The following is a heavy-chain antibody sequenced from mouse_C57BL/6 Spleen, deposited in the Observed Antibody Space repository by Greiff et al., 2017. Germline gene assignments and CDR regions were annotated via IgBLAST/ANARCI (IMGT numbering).Heavy chain of an antibody. CDR1: GYTFTSYW. CDR2: IHPNSGST. D-gene: IGHD1-1*01. Sequence: QVKLQQPGAELVKPGASVKLSCKASGYTFTSYWMHWVKQRPGQGLEWIGMIHPNSGSTNYNEKFKSKATLTVDKSASTAYMQLSSLTSEDSAVDYCARYCGGRGYFDYWGQGTTLSVSS. V-gene: IGHV1-64*01. J-gene: IGHJ2*01. CDR3: ARYCGGRGYFDY.